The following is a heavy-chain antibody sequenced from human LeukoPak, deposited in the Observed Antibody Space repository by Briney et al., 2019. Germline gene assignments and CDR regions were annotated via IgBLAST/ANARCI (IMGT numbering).Heavy chain of an antibody. V-gene: IGHV3-23*01. CDR2: ISGGGGTT. CDR3: ATDSNPFDF. J-gene: IGHJ4*02. D-gene: IGHD6-13*01. Sequence: PGGSLRLSCAASGLTFNTYPMAWVRQAPGKGLEWVSRISGGGGTTYYTDSVKGRFTISRDNSKNTLFLQMNSLRAEDTAIYFCATDSNPFDFWGQGTLVTVSS. CDR1: GLTFNTYP.